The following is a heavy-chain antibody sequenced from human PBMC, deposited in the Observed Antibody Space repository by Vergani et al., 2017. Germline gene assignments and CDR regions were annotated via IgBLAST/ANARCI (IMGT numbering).Heavy chain of an antibody. V-gene: IGHV3-23*01. CDR1: GFSFPGYA. J-gene: IGHJ4*02. D-gene: IGHD5-12*01. CDR3: TKGSRGYTGYFFDY. CDR2: VSGSSATP. Sequence: EVQLLESGGGLVQPGGSLRLSCEASGFSFPGYAMSWFRQAPGKGLEWVSSVSGSSATPYYADSVKGRFIISRDNSKNTLHLQMHSLRADDTAVYYCTKGSRGYTGYFFDYWGQGTMATVSS.